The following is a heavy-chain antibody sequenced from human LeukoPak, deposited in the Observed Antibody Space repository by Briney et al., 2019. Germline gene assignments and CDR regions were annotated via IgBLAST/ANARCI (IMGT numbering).Heavy chain of an antibody. J-gene: IGHJ4*02. CDR2: ISSSSSTI. CDR1: GFTFSIYS. Sequence: PGGSLRLSCAASGFTFSIYSMNWVRQAPGKGLEWVSYISSSSSTIHYADSVKGRFTISRDNAKNSLYLQMNSLRDEDTAVYYCARLTAAGTGEDYWGQGTPVTVSS. CDR3: ARLTAAGTGEDY. V-gene: IGHV3-48*02. D-gene: IGHD6-13*01.